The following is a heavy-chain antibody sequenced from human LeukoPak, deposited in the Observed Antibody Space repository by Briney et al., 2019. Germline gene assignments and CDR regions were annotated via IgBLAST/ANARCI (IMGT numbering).Heavy chain of an antibody. J-gene: IGHJ4*02. V-gene: IGHV3-21*01. CDR1: GFTFSSYS. CDR3: ARDGAAAGTVTDY. D-gene: IGHD6-13*01. CDR2: ISSSSSYV. Sequence: KPGGSLRLSCAASGFTFSSYSMNWVRQAPGKVLEWVSSISSSSSYVYYADSVKGRFTISRDNAKNSLYLQMNSLRAEDTAVYYCARDGAAAGTVTDYWGQGTLVTVSS.